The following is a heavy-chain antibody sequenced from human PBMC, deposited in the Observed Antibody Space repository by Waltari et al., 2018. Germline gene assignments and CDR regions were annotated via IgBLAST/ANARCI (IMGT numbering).Heavy chain of an antibody. CDR2: IYYSGST. Sequence: QVQLQESGPGLVKPSQTLSLTCTVSGGSVSSGNYYWSWIRQPAGKGLEWIGYIYYSGSTNYNPSLKSRVTISVDTSKNQFSLKLSSVTAADTAVYYCARASSSWYRTPGYFDLWGRGTLVTVSS. D-gene: IGHD6-13*01. CDR3: ARASSSWYRTPGYFDL. V-gene: IGHV4-61*10. CDR1: GGSVSSGNYY. J-gene: IGHJ2*01.